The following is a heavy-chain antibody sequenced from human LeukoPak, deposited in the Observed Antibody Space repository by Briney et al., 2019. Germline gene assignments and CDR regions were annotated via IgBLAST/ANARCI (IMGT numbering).Heavy chain of an antibody. D-gene: IGHD3-10*01. CDR1: GFTVSSNY. V-gene: IGHV3-53*01. Sequence: GGSLRLSCAASGFTVSSNYMSWVRQAPGKGLEWVSVICSGGSTYYADSVKGRFTISRDNSKNTLYLQMNSLRAEDTAVYYCARASYGSGSYADYWGQGTLVTVSS. CDR2: ICSGGST. CDR3: ARASYGSGSYADY. J-gene: IGHJ4*02.